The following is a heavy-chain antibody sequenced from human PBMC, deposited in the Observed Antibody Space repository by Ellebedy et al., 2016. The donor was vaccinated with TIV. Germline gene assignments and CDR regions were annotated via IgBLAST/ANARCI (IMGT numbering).Heavy chain of an antibody. V-gene: IGHV3-23*01. D-gene: IGHD6-6*01. CDR3: VKSPGFSSSSYYFDY. CDR2: VSGSGGTT. Sequence: AGSLRLSXAVSGFTFGSYAMSWVRQAPGKGLEWVSIVSGSGGTTYYSDSVKGRFTTSRDNSEKTLYLQMNSLRAEDTAIYYCVKSPGFSSSSYYFDYWGQGTPVTVSS. J-gene: IGHJ4*02. CDR1: GFTFGSYA.